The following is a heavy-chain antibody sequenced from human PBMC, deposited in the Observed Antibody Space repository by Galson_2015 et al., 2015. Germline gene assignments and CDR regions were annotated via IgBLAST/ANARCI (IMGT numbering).Heavy chain of an antibody. CDR3: VRGCSSTSCPKQYYYYAMDV. CDR1: GFTFSSYD. V-gene: IGHV3-13*01. CDR2: IGTAGDR. Sequence: SLRLSCPASGFTFSSYDMHWVRQVTGKGLEWVSAIGTAGDRYSPGSVKGRFTISRENAKNSLYLQMNSLIAGDTAVYYCVRGCSSTSCPKQYYYYAMDVWGQGTTVTVSS. J-gene: IGHJ6*02. D-gene: IGHD2-2*01.